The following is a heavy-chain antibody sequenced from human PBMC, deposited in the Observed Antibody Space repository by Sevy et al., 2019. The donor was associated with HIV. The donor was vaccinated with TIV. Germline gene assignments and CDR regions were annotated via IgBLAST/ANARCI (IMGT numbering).Heavy chain of an antibody. CDR3: ATGIVGAVAGSAVVFDY. CDR1: GFIFSNYA. V-gene: IGHV3-15*01. CDR2: IKSKTDGETT. Sequence: GGSLRLSCAASGFIFSNYAMSWVRQAPGKGLEWVGRIKSKTDGETTDYAAPVKGRFTISRDDSKNTLYLQMNGLKTEDTAVYYCATGIVGAVAGSAVVFDYWGQGTLVTVSS. J-gene: IGHJ4*02. D-gene: IGHD6-19*01.